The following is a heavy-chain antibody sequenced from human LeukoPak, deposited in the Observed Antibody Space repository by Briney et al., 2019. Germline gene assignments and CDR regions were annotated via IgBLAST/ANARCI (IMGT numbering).Heavy chain of an antibody. J-gene: IGHJ4*02. V-gene: IGHV3-23*01. Sequence: GGSLTLSCAASGFTFSTYAMTWVRQAPGKGLEWVSTISGSGYTIFYADSVKGRFTVSRDNSKNTLFLQMNSLRAEDTAVYYCARDQTGQAWVYWGQGTLVTVSS. CDR3: ARDQTGQAWVY. CDR1: GFTFSTYA. D-gene: IGHD3-16*01. CDR2: ISGSGYTI.